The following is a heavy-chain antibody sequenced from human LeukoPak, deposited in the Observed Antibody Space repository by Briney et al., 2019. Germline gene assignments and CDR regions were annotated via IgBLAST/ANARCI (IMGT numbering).Heavy chain of an antibody. D-gene: IGHD2-15*01. V-gene: IGHV3-30*14. CDR1: GFTFSSYA. Sequence: GGSLRLSCAASGFTFSSYALHWVRQAPGKGLEWLAVISFDGSNKYYADSVKGRFTISRDNSKNTLYLQMNSLRAEDTAVYYWARAEGNVYCSASWGQGTLVTVSS. CDR2: ISFDGSNK. CDR3: ARAEGNVYCSAS. J-gene: IGHJ4*02.